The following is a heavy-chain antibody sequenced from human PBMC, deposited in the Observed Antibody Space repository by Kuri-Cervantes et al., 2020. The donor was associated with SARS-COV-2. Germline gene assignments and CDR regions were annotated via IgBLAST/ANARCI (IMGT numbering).Heavy chain of an antibody. V-gene: IGHV3-48*02. D-gene: IGHD6-19*01. J-gene: IGHJ2*01. Sequence: GESLKLSCAASGFTFSSYSMNCVRQAPGKGLEWVSYISSSSSTIYYADSVKGRFTISRDNAKNSLYLQMNSLRDEDTAVYYCARDGEGSGFVWYFDLWGRGTLVTVSS. CDR1: GFTFSSYS. CDR3: ARDGEGSGFVWYFDL. CDR2: ISSSSSTI.